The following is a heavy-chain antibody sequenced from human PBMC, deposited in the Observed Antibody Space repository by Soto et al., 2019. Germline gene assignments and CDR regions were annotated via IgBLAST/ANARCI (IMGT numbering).Heavy chain of an antibody. V-gene: IGHV1-3*05. CDR3: ARGAAHSSSWYYLDY. CDR2: INAGNGNT. J-gene: IGHJ4*02. D-gene: IGHD6-13*01. Sequence: QVQLVQSGAEEKKPGASVKVSCKASGYTFTSYAMHWVRQAPGQRLEWMGWINAGNGNTKYSQKFQGRVTITRDTPASPAHIEPSSLRSEDTAVYYCARGAAHSSSWYYLDYGGQGTLVTVSS. CDR1: GYTFTSYA.